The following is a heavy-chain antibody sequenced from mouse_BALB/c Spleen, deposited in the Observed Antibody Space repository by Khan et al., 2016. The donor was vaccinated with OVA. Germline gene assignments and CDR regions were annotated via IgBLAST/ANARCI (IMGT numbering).Heavy chain of an antibody. J-gene: IGHJ4*01. D-gene: IGHD1-1*01. V-gene: IGHV1S41*01. CDR2: IAPGSGSP. Sequence: DLVKPGASVKLSCKASGYTFTSYWINWIKQRPGQGLEWIGRIAPGSGSPYDNEMFKGQATLTVDTSSSTAYIQLSSLSSEDSAVYYWARENYSGSSCYAIDDWGQGTTVTVSS. CDR1: GYTFTSYW. CDR3: ARENYSGSSCYAIDD.